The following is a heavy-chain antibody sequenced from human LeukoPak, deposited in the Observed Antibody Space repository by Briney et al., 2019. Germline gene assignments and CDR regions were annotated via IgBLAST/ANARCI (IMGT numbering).Heavy chain of an antibody. Sequence: ASVKVSCKASGYTFTSYGISWVRQAPGQGLEWMGWISAYNGNTNYAQKLQGRVTMTRNTSISTAYMELSSLRSEDTAVYYCARAMRWLLTDAFDIWGQGTMVTVSS. CDR3: ARAMRWLLTDAFDI. CDR2: ISAYNGNT. D-gene: IGHD4-23*01. J-gene: IGHJ3*02. CDR1: GYTFTSYG. V-gene: IGHV1-18*01.